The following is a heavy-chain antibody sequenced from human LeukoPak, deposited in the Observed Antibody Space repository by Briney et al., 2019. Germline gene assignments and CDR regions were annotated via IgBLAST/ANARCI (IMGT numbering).Heavy chain of an antibody. V-gene: IGHV2-70*11. D-gene: IGHD4-17*01. CDR3: ARILTTVTHDAFDI. Sequence: ASGPTLVKSTQTLTLTCTFSGFSLSTSGMCVSWIRQPPGKALEWLARIDWDDDKYYSTSLKTRLTISKDTSKNQVVLTMTNMDPVDTATYYCARILTTVTHDAFDIWGQGTMVTVSS. CDR2: IDWDDDK. CDR1: GFSLSTSGMC. J-gene: IGHJ3*02.